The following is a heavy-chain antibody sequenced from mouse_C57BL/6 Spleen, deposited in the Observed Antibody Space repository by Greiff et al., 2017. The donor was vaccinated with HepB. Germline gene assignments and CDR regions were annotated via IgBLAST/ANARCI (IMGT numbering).Heavy chain of an antibody. CDR2: ISDCGSYT. Sequence: EVQLVESGGGLVKPGGSLKLSCAASGFTFSSYAMSWVRQTPEKRLEWVATISDCGSYTYYPDNVKGWFTISRDNAKNILYLQRSHLKSEDTAMYYCARDLAWFAYWGQGTLVTVSA. V-gene: IGHV5-4*01. J-gene: IGHJ3*01. CDR1: GFTFSSYA. CDR3: ARDLAWFAY.